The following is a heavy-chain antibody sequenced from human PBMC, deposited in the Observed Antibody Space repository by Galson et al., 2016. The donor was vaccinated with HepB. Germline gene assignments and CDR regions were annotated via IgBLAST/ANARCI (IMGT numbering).Heavy chain of an antibody. Sequence: SVKVSCKASGYTFTSYYIHWVRQAPGQGLEWMGVINPSSGDTTYAQNFQGRVTMTRDTSTSTVYMELSSLRSEDTAVYYCAREAPITSVLRWFDPWGQGTVTTPRQTPTNTVYMGLVRLGSEGPAVYYWAREAPKTAFLRWFDPWGQGTLGTVSS. D-gene: IGHD2-21*01. CDR3: AREAPITSVLRWFDPWGQGTVTTPRQTPTNTVYMGLVRLGSEGPAVYYWAREAPKTAFLRWFDP. CDR2: INPSSGDT. J-gene: IGHJ5*02. CDR1: GYTFTSYY. V-gene: IGHV1-46*01.